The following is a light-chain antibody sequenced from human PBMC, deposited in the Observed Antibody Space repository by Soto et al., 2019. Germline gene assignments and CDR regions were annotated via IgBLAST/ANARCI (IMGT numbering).Light chain of an antibody. CDR1: QNISNY. CDR3: QHSYTIPYT. J-gene: IGKJ2*01. CDR2: AAS. Sequence: IQMTQSPSSLSASLGDRVTITCRASQNISNYLNWYQQKPGRAPKLLIFAASSLQSGVPSRFSGSGSGTDFTLTITNLQPEDFATYFCQHSYTIPYTFGQGTKLEFK. V-gene: IGKV1-39*01.